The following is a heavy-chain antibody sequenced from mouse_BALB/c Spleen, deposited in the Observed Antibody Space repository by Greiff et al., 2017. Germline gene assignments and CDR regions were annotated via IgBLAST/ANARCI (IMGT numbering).Heavy chain of an antibody. CDR3: AREVDGYYDYAMDY. V-gene: IGHV14-3*02. CDR1: GFNIKDTY. J-gene: IGHJ4*01. D-gene: IGHD2-3*01. Sequence: EVQLKESGAELVKPGASVKLSCTASGFNIKDTYMHWVKQRPEQGLEWIGRIDPANGNTKYDPKFQGKATITADTSSNTAYLQLSSLTSEDTAVYYCAREVDGYYDYAMDYWGQGTSVTVSS. CDR2: IDPANGNT.